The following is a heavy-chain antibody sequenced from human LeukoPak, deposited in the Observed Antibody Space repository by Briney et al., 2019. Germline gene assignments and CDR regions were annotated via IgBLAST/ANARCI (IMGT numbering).Heavy chain of an antibody. J-gene: IGHJ4*02. V-gene: IGHV3-23*01. Sequence: QSGGSLRLSCAASGFTFSSYAMNWVRQAPGKGLEWVSSINGSGGSTFYTDSVKGRFTISRDNSKNTLYLQMNSLRADDTAVYYCTRSFRGYDFYYFDYWGQGILVTVSS. D-gene: IGHD5-12*01. CDR2: INGSGGST. CDR1: GFTFSSYA. CDR3: TRSFRGYDFYYFDY.